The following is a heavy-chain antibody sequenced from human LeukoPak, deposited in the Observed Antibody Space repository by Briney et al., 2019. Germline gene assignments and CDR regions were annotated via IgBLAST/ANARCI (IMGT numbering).Heavy chain of an antibody. CDR1: GGSISSGNSY. V-gene: IGHV4-61*02. D-gene: IGHD3-10*01. J-gene: IGHJ4*02. Sequence: PSETLSLTCSVSGGSISSGNSYWSWVRQPAGKGLEWIGRIYSSGSTNYNPSLKSRVTISLDTSKNHFSLKLSSVTAADTAVYYCARRPVPRSFDYWGQGTLVTVSS. CDR2: IYSSGST. CDR3: ARRPVPRSFDY.